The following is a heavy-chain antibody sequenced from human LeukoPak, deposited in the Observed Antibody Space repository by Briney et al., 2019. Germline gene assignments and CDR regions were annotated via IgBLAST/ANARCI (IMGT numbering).Heavy chain of an antibody. Sequence: ASVKVSCTASGYTFTDYHMHWVRQAPGQGLEWMGWINPKSGDTNYAQKFQGRVTVSRDTSITTAFMEVRMLRSDDTALYYCARGSRDESFQHWGQGTLVTVPS. V-gene: IGHV1-2*02. CDR1: GYTFTDYH. CDR2: INPKSGDT. J-gene: IGHJ1*01. CDR3: ARGSRDESFQH.